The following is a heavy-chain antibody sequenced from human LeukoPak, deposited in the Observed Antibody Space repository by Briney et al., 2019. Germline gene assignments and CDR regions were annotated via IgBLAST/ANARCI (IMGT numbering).Heavy chain of an antibody. J-gene: IGHJ3*02. CDR2: FDPEDGEI. V-gene: IGHV1-24*01. Sequence: ASVKVSCKVSGYALSDLSIHWVRQAPGKGLEWMGGFDPEDGEIIYAQKFQGRVTMTEDTSTDTTYMELSSLRSEDTAVYYCATGAVRTVTTSPDSYDAFDIWGQGTMVTVSS. D-gene: IGHD4-17*01. CDR3: ATGAVRTVTTSPDSYDAFDI. CDR1: GYALSDLS.